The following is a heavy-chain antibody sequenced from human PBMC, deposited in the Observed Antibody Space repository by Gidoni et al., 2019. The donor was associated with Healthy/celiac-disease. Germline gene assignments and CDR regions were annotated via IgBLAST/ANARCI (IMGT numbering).Heavy chain of an antibody. CDR2: VYYSGST. V-gene: IGHV4-59*01. CDR3: AGGDSSGYEGMDV. CDR1: GGSISSYY. J-gene: IGHJ6*02. Sequence: QVQLQESGPGLVKPSETLSLTCTVSGGSISSYYWSWSRQPPGKGLEWIGYVYYSGSTNYNPSLKSRVTISVDTSKNQFALKLSSVTTADTAVDYCAGGDSSGYEGMDVWGQGTTVTVSS. D-gene: IGHD3-22*01.